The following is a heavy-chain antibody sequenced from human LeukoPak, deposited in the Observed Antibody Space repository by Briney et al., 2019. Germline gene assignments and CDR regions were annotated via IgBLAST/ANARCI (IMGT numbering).Heavy chain of an antibody. V-gene: IGHV1-46*01. CDR2: INPSGGSA. CDR1: GYTFTRYY. D-gene: IGHD1-7*01. CDR3: AKSLSTGTRKKTYYYYGMDV. Sequence: ASLKLSCKASGYTFTRYYMHWVRQAPGQGLEWMGIINPSGGSARYAQKFRGRVTMTRDTSTSTVYMEVSSLRSEDTAVYYCAKSLSTGTRKKTYYYYGMDVWGQGTTVTVSS. J-gene: IGHJ6*02.